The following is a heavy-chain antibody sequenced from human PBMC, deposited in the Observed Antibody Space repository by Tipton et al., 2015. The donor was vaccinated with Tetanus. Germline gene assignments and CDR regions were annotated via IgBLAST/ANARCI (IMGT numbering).Heavy chain of an antibody. CDR2: IYDSGST. V-gene: IGHV4-30-2*01. Sequence: TLSLTCTVSGDSISSGDYSWSWIRQPPGKGLEWIGYIYDSGSTYYNPSLKSRATISLDTSKNQFSLRLSSVTAADTAVYYCALTTDNWFDPWGRGTRVTVSS. CDR3: ALTTDNWFDP. J-gene: IGHJ5*02. CDR1: GDSISSGDYS. D-gene: IGHD1-1*01.